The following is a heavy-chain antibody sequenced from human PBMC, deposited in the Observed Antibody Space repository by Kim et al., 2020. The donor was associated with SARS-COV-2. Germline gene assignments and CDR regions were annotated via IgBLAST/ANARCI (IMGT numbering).Heavy chain of an antibody. CDR2: FDPEDGET. D-gene: IGHD6-13*01. CDR3: ATAFSSSSWYLAFDI. J-gene: IGHJ3*02. CDR1: GYTLTELS. V-gene: IGHV1-24*01. Sequence: ASVKVSCKVSGYTLTELSMHWVRQAPGKGLEWMGGFDPEDGETIYAQKFQGRVTMTEDTSTDTAYMELSSLRSEDTAVYYCATAFSSSSWYLAFDIWGQGTMVTVSS.